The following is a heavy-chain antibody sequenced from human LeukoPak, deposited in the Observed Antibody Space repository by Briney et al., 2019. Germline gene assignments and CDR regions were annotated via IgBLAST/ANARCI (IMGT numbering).Heavy chain of an antibody. D-gene: IGHD3-9*01. J-gene: IGHJ4*02. CDR2: INPNSGGT. V-gene: IGHV1-2*02. CDR1: GYTFTGYY. Sequence: ASVKVSCKASGYTFTGYYMHWVRQAPGQGLEWMGWINPNSGGTNYAQKFQGRVTMTRDTSISTAYMELSRLRSDDTAVYYCARIYDILTGLDYWGQGTLVTVSS. CDR3: ARIYDILTGLDY.